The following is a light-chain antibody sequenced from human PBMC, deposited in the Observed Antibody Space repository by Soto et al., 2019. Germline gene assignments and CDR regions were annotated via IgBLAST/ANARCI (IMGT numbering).Light chain of an antibody. CDR2: EVS. J-gene: IGLJ1*01. CDR3: SSYTSSSTYV. V-gene: IGLV2-14*01. CDR1: SSDVGGYNY. Sequence: QSAMTQPASVSGSPGQSITISCTGTSSDVGGYNYVSWSQQHPGKAPQLMIYEVSKRPSGVSNRFSGSKSGNTASLTISGLQPEDEADYYCSSYTSSSTYVFGTGTKVTVL.